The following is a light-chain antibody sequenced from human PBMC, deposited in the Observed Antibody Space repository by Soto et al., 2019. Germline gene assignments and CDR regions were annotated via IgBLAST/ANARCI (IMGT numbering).Light chain of an antibody. Sequence: IVLTQSPGILSLSPGERVTLSCRASQSINVLLAWYQQKPGQAPRLLISGASTRATGIPDRFTGSGSGTDFTLAISGLEPEDSAVYYCQQYAGAPPYTFGQGTNLEI. J-gene: IGKJ2*01. CDR2: GAS. CDR3: QQYAGAPPYT. CDR1: QSINVL. V-gene: IGKV3-20*01.